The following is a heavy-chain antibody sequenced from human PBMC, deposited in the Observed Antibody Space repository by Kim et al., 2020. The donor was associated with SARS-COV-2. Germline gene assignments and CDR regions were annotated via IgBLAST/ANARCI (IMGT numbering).Heavy chain of an antibody. V-gene: IGHV4-39*01. D-gene: IGHD3-22*01. CDR3: ARHGSYDSSGYYLDAFDI. CDR1: GGSISSSSYY. J-gene: IGHJ3*02. CDR2: IYYSGST. Sequence: SETLSLTCTVSGGSISSSSYYWGWIRQPPGKGLEWIGSIYYSGSTYYNPSLKSRVTISVDTSKNQFSLKLTSVTAADTAVYYCARHGSYDSSGYYLDAFDIWGQGTMVTVSS.